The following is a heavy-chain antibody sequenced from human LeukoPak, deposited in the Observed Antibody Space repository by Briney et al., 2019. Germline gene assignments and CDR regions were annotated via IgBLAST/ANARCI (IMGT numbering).Heavy chain of an antibody. CDR3: ARALTLVRGTTDY. CDR1: GFLFSGYP. Sequence: GGSLRLSCTASGFLFSGYPMIWVRQAPGKGLEWVDSITNTGTYVYYGAAVKGRFTVSRDNGKDSMYLQLSSLRVEDTAMYYCARALTLVRGTTDYWGKGTLVAVSS. CDR2: ITNTGTYV. D-gene: IGHD3-10*01. V-gene: IGHV3-21*01. J-gene: IGHJ4*02.